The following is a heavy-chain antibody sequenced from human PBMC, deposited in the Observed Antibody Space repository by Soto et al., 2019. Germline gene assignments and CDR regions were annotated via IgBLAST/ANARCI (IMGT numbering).Heavy chain of an antibody. D-gene: IGHD2-8*01. Sequence: EVQLVESGGGLVQPGGSLRLSCVASGFTFSDHYMDWVRQAPGKGLEWVGRTRNKANSYTTEYAASVKGRFTISRDDSKNSLYLQMISLNTEDKAVYHCAVMVYAPGYCGQGTLVTVSS. V-gene: IGHV3-72*01. CDR1: GFTFSDHY. CDR3: AVMVYAPGY. J-gene: IGHJ4*02. CDR2: TRNKANSYTT.